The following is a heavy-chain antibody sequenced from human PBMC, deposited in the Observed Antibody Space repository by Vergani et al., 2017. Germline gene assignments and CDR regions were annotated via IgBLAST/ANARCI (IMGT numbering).Heavy chain of an antibody. J-gene: IGHJ4*02. Sequence: QVQLQQWGAGLLKPSETLSLTCAVYGGSFSGYYWSWIRQPPGKGLEWIGEINHSGSTNYNPSLKSRVTISVDTSKNQFSLKLSSVTAADTAVYYCARVPRWLQLRYFDYWGQGTVVTVSS. CDR2: INHSGST. CDR1: GGSFSGYY. D-gene: IGHD5-24*01. CDR3: ARVPRWLQLRYFDY. V-gene: IGHV4-34*01.